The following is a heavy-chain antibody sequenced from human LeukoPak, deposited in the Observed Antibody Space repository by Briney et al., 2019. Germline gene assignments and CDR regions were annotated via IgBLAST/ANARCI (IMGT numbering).Heavy chain of an antibody. CDR2: IYTSGST. CDR1: GGSISSGSYY. CDR3: AKIAARLQTDY. Sequence: PSETLSLTCTVSGGSISSGSYYWSWIRQPAGKGLEWIGRIYTSGSTNYNPSLKSRVTISVDTSKNQFSLKLSSVTAADTAVYYCAKIAARLQTDYWGQGTLVTVSS. V-gene: IGHV4-61*02. J-gene: IGHJ4*02. D-gene: IGHD6-6*01.